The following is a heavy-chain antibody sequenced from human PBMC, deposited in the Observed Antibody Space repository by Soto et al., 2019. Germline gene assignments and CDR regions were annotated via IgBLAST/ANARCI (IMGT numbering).Heavy chain of an antibody. Sequence: PSETLSLTCTVSGGSISGYYWSWIRQFPGKGLECIGYIYYSGSTNYNPYLESRVTISVDTSKNQISLKLSSVTAADTAIYHCAGGYYHDFGGYYFDSWGQGTLVTVSS. CDR3: AGGYYHDFGGYYFDS. V-gene: IGHV4-59*08. D-gene: IGHD3-22*01. CDR1: GGSISGYY. J-gene: IGHJ4*01. CDR2: IYYSGST.